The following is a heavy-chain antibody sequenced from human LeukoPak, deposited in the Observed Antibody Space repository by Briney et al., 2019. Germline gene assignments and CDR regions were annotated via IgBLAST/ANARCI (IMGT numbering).Heavy chain of an antibody. J-gene: IGHJ4*02. CDR2: IRSKTYGGTT. D-gene: IGHD5-18*01. CDR3: TTNQGGSSYDYFDY. CDR1: GFTFGDYA. Sequence: PGGSLRLSCTASGFTFGDYAMSWVRQAPGKGLEWVGCIRSKTYGGTTEYAASVKGRFTISRDDSKSIAYLQMNSLKTEDTAVYYCTTNQGGSSYDYFDYWGQGTLVTVSS. V-gene: IGHV3-49*04.